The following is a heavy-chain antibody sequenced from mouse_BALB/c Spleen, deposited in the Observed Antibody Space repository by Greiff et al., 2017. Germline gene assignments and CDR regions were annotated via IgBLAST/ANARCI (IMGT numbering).Heavy chain of an antibody. CDR2: IWRGGST. CDR1: GFSLTSYG. J-gene: IGHJ2*01. Sequence: QVQLKQSGPSLVQPSQSLSITCTVSGFSLTSYGVHWVRQSPGKGLEWLGVIWRGGSTDYNAAFMSRLSITKDNSKSQVFFKMNSLQADDTAIYYCAKNVYGNYEGWYFDYWGQGTTLTVSS. D-gene: IGHD2-1*01. CDR3: AKNVYGNYEGWYFDY. V-gene: IGHV2-5-1*01.